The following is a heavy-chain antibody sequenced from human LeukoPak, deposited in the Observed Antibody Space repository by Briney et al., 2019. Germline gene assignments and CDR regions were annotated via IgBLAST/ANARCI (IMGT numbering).Heavy chain of an antibody. J-gene: IGHJ1*01. CDR2: ISSIGSVT. Sequence: GGSLRLSCEASGFTFSSHWMRWVRQAPGKGLFWVSYISSIGSVTSFADSVKGRFAVSRDNSKNTLFLQMDSLRADDTAVYYSTRDGKFYDSGNCHSYLDSWGEGTLVTVS. CDR1: GFTFSSHW. CDR3: TRDGKFYDSGNCHSYLDS. V-gene: IGHV3-74*01. D-gene: IGHD3-10*01.